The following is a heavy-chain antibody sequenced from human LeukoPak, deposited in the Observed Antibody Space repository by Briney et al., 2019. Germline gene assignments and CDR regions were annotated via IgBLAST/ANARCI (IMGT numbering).Heavy chain of an antibody. Sequence: ASVKVSCKASGYTFTKYGVYWVRQAPGQGLEWMGWINTNTGNPTYAQGFTGRFVFSLDTSVSTAYLQISSLKAEDTAVYYCARGRRAHGRSVFYWFDPWGQGTLVTVSS. CDR1: GYTFTKYG. CDR2: INTNTGNP. J-gene: IGHJ5*02. CDR3: ARGRRAHGRSVFYWFDP. V-gene: IGHV7-4-1*02. D-gene: IGHD1-1*01.